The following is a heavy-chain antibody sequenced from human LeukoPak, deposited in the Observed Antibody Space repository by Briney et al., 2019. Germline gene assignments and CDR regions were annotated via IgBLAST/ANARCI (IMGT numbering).Heavy chain of an antibody. CDR1: GFTFDDYA. D-gene: IGHD2-2*02. J-gene: IGHJ3*02. CDR2: ISWNSGSI. CDR3: AKVACSSTSCYRLGDAFDI. Sequence: GGSLRLSCAASGFTFDDYAMHWLRQATGKGLEWVSGISWNSGSIGYADSVKGRFTISRDNAKNSLYLQMNSLRAEDTALYYCAKVACSSTSCYRLGDAFDIWGQGTMVTVSS. V-gene: IGHV3-9*01.